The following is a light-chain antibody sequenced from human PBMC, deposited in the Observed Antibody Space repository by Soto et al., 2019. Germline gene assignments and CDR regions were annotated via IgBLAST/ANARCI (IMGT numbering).Light chain of an antibody. CDR3: QQYNSYWGT. CDR1: QTISSW. CDR2: AAS. J-gene: IGKJ1*01. V-gene: IGKV1-5*01. Sequence: DIQMTPSPSSLSASVGDRVTITCRASQTISSWLAWYQQKPGKAPKLLIYAASSLQSGVPSRFSGSGSGTEFTLTISSLQPDDFATYYCQQYNSYWGTFGQGTKVDIK.